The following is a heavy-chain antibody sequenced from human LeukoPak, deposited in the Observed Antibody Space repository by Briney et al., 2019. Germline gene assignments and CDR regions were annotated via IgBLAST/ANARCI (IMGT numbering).Heavy chain of an antibody. CDR3: ARDRTLNSDAFDI. V-gene: IGHV1-2*02. CDR1: GYTFIGYY. CDR2: INPYSGGT. Sequence: ASVKVSCKASGYTFIGYYIHWVRQAPGQGLEWMGWINPYSGGTNYAQTFQGRVTMTRDTSISTAYMELIALRSDDTAVYYCARDRTLNSDAFDIRGQGTMVTVSS. J-gene: IGHJ3*02. D-gene: IGHD1-7*01.